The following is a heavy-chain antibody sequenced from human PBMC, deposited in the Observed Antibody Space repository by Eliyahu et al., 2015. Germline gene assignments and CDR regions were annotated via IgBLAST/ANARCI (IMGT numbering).Heavy chain of an antibody. V-gene: IGHV3-49*05. J-gene: IGHJ4*02. CDR3: TRDHSEDDFWSGLWGY. Sequence: EVQLVESGGGLVKPGRSLRLSCTASGFTXGDYAMSWFRQAPXKGLXWVGFXXSKAYGGTTEYAASVKGRFTISRDDSKSIAYLQMNSLKTEDTAVYYCTRDHSEDDFWSGLWGYWGQGTLVTVSS. CDR2: XXSKAYGGTT. CDR1: GFTXGDYA. D-gene: IGHD3-3*01.